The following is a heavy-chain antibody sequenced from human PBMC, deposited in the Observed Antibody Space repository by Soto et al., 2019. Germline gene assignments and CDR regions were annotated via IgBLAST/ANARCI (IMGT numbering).Heavy chain of an antibody. J-gene: IGHJ4*02. CDR1: GYSISSGYY. Sequence: QVQLQESGPGLVKPSETLSLTCAVSGYSISSGYYWGWIRQPPGKGLEWIGSIYHSGSTYYNPSLKSRVTISVDTSKNQFSLKLSSVTAADTAVYYCARDILDPAAIGLVGYFDYWGQGTLVTVSS. V-gene: IGHV4-38-2*02. CDR2: IYHSGST. CDR3: ARDILDPAAIGLVGYFDY. D-gene: IGHD6-25*01.